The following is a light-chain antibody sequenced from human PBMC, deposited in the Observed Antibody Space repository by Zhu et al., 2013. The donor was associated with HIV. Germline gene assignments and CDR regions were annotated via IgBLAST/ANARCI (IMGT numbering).Light chain of an antibody. Sequence: EIVMTQSPATLSVSPGERVTLSCRASQSVSRFLAWYQQKPGQAPRLLIYGASTRATGIPARFSGSGSGTEFALTISSLQSEDSAVYYCQQXXNWPPITFGQGTRLELK. CDR3: QQXXNWPPIT. V-gene: IGKV3-15*01. CDR1: QSVSRF. CDR2: GAS. J-gene: IGKJ5*01.